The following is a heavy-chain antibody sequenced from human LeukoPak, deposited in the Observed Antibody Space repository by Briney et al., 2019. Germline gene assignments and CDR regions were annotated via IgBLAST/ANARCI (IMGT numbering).Heavy chain of an antibody. J-gene: IGHJ4*02. CDR1: GFSFSSYA. D-gene: IGHD3-3*01. CDR2: ISGSGGST. Sequence: GGSLRLSXAASGFSFSSYAMSWVRQAPGKGLEWISAISGSGGSTYYADSVKGRFTISRDNSKNTLYLQMNSLRAEDTAVYYCAKQTYFWSGFDYWGQGTLVTVSS. CDR3: AKQTYFWSGFDY. V-gene: IGHV3-23*01.